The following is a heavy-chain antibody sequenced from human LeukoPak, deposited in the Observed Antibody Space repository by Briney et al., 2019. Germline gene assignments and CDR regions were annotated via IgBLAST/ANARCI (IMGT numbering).Heavy chain of an antibody. V-gene: IGHV1-69*13. J-gene: IGHJ4*02. Sequence: GASVKVSCKASGGTFSSYAISWVRQAPGQGLEWMGGIIPIFGTANYAQKFQGRVTITADESTSTAYMELSSLRSEDTAVYYCARRKMATIRYFDYWGQGTLVTVSS. D-gene: IGHD5-24*01. CDR2: IIPIFGTA. CDR3: ARRKMATIRYFDY. CDR1: GGTFSSYA.